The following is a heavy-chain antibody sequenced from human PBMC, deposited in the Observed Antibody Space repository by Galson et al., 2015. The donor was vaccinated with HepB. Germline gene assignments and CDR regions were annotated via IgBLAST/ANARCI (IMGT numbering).Heavy chain of an antibody. J-gene: IGHJ5*02. V-gene: IGHV3-15*01. CDR1: GFTFSNAW. CDR3: TTRDYDSSGSP. D-gene: IGHD3-22*01. Sequence: SLRLSCAASGFTFSNAWMSWVRQAPGKGLEWIGRIKSKTDGGTTDYAAPVKGRFTISRDDSKNTLYLQMNSLKTEDTAVYYCTTRDYDSSGSPWGQGTLVTVSS. CDR2: IKSKTDGGTT.